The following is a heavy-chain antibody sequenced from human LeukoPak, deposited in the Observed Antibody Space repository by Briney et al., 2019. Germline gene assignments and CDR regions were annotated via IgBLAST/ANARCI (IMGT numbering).Heavy chain of an antibody. V-gene: IGHV4-39*07. CDR2: IYYSGST. D-gene: IGHD6-13*01. CDR3: ARGGGYSSSWYRSSLYYFDY. Sequence: SETLSLTCTVSGGSISSSSYYWGWIRQPPGKGLEWIGSIYYSGSTYYNPSLKSRVTISVDTSKNQFSLKLSSVTAADTAVYYCARGGGYSSSWYRSSLYYFDYWGQGTLVTVSS. J-gene: IGHJ4*02. CDR1: GGSISSSSYY.